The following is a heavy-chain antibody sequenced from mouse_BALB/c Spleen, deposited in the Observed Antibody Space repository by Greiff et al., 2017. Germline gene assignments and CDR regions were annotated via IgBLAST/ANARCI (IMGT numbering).Heavy chain of an antibody. CDR2: ISSGGSYT. CDR3: ARAEKAWFAY. CDR1: GFTFSSYG. V-gene: IGHV5-6*01. Sequence: VQLKESGGDLVKPGGSLKLSCAASGFTFSSYGMSWVRQTPDKRLEWVATISSGGSYTYYPDSVKGRFTISRDNAKNTLYLQMSSLKSEDTAMYYCARAEKAWFAYWGQGTLVTVSA. J-gene: IGHJ3*01.